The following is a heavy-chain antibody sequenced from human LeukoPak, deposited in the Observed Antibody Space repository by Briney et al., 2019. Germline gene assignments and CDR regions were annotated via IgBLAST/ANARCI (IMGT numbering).Heavy chain of an antibody. CDR3: ARDRGRWLQPHNLYYYYGMDV. J-gene: IGHJ6*02. D-gene: IGHD5-24*01. CDR1: GGSISSGGYY. V-gene: IGHV4-31*03. CDR2: IYYSGST. Sequence: KASETLSLTCTVSGGSISSGGYYWSWIRQHPGKGLEWIGYIYYSGSTYYNPSLKSRVTISVDTSKNQFSLKLSSVTAADTAVYYCARDRGRWLQPHNLYYYYGMDVWGQGTTVTVSS.